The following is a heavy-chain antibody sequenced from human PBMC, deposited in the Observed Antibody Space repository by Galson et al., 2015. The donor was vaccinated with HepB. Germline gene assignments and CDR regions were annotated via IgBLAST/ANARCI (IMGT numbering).Heavy chain of an antibody. Sequence: SLRLSCAASGFSFSDYYMSWIRQAPGKGLEWISYISASSTYTTYADSVKGRFTISRDNAKKSLYLQMNSLRAEDTAVYYFARDGDYLSYRPHWFDPWGQGTLVTVSS. CDR1: GFSFSDYY. D-gene: IGHD4-17*01. CDR3: ARDGDYLSYRPHWFDP. J-gene: IGHJ5*02. V-gene: IGHV3-11*06. CDR2: ISASSTYT.